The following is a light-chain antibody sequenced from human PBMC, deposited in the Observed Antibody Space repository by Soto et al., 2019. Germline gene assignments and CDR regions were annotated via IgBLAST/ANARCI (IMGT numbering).Light chain of an antibody. V-gene: IGKV1-5*01. CDR3: QQYNSYLYT. J-gene: IGKJ2*01. CDR1: QSISSW. CDR2: DAS. Sequence: DIQMTQSPSTLSASVGDRVTITCRASQSISSWLAWYQQKPGKAPKLLIYDASSLESGVPSRFSGSGSGTEFTRTISSLQPEDFATYYCQQYNSYLYTFGQGTKLEIK.